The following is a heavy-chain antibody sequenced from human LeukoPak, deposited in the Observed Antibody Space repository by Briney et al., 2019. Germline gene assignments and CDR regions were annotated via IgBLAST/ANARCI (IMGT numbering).Heavy chain of an antibody. CDR1: GGSISSYY. CDR2: IYYSGST. J-gene: IGHJ4*02. V-gene: IGHV4-59*01. Sequence: NPSETLSLTCTVSGGSISSYYWSWIRQPPGKVLEWIGYIYYSGSTNYNPSLKSRVTISVDTSKNQFSLKLSSVTAADTAVYYCARNGGGDIVATVYYFDYWGQGTLVTVSS. CDR3: ARNGGGDIVATVYYFDY. D-gene: IGHD5-12*01.